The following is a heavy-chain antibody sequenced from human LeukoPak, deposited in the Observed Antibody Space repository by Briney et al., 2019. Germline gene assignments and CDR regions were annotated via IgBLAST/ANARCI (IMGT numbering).Heavy chain of an antibody. CDR2: ISRGGSSK. CDR3: ARDSGSWVAAGD. CDR1: GFRFSDYY. D-gene: IGHD6-13*01. J-gene: IGHJ4*02. V-gene: IGHV3-11*04. Sequence: SGGSRKLSCAASGFRFSDYYVSWIRQAPGKGLEWVSSISRGGSSKYSADAVKGRFTISRDNAKNTLYLQMNSLRAEDTAVYYCARDSGSWVAAGDWGQGTLVTVSS.